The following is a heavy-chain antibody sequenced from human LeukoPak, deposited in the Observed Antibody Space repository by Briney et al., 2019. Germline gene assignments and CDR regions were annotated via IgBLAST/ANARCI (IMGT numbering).Heavy chain of an antibody. CDR1: GYTFTGYY. V-gene: IGHV1-2*02. Sequence: ASVKVSCKASGYTFTGYYMHWVRQAPGQGLEWMGWINPNSGGTNYAQKFQGRVTMTRDTSISTAYMELSRLRSDDTAVYYCARSPLPYHTSTWWDVWGKGTTVTVSS. D-gene: IGHD6-13*01. CDR3: ARSPLPYHTSTWWDV. CDR2: INPNSGGT. J-gene: IGHJ6*04.